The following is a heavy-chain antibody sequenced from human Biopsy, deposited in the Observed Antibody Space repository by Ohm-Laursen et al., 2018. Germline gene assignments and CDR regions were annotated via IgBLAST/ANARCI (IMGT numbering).Heavy chain of an antibody. CDR2: ISYTGGI. CDR3: ASLGRYCSGENCYGIDY. Sequence: SDTLSLTCTVSGGSISGYHWSWIRKSPGKGLEWLAYISYTGGITSNPSLNGRATMSLDTSKNQFSLRLIYVTAADTAVYYCASLGRYCSGENCYGIDYWGQGTLVTVSS. D-gene: IGHD2-15*01. J-gene: IGHJ4*02. V-gene: IGHV4-59*07. CDR1: GGSISGYH.